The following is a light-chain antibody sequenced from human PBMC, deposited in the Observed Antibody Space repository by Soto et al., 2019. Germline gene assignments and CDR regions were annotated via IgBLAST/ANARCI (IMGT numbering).Light chain of an antibody. CDR3: QQYGSSPRT. CDR1: QSVSSSY. CDR2: GAS. V-gene: IGKV3-20*01. J-gene: IGKJ1*01. Sequence: EIVLTQSPGTLSLSPGERVTLSCRASQSVSSSYLAWYQQKPGQAPRLLIYGASSRATGIPDRFGGSGSGTDFTLTISRLETEDFAVYYGQQYGSSPRTFGQGTKVEIK.